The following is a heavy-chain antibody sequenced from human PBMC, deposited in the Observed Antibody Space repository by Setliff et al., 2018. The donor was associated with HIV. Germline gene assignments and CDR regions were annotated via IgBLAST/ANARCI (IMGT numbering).Heavy chain of an antibody. D-gene: IGHD3-22*01. CDR2: ITHSGNT. V-gene: IGHV4-34*01. CDR1: GGSFSGNY. CDR3: ARGALSLTMTKLLSFFDC. J-gene: IGHJ4*02. Sequence: PSETLSLTCAVYGGSFSGNYWSWIRQTPGKGLEWIAEITHSGNTNYNPSLKSRVTISVVASKSHFSLKMTSVTDADTAVYYCARGALSLTMTKLLSFFDCWGQGTQVTVSS.